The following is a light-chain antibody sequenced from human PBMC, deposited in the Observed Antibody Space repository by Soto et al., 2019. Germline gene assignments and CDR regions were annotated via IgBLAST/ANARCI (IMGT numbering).Light chain of an antibody. CDR3: QQFYYYPHT. V-gene: IGKV1-5*01. CDR1: QDISTY. J-gene: IGKJ2*01. CDR2: GAS. Sequence: RLTQSPSSLSASVGDTVTISCRASQDISTYLAWYQQKPGKAPTLLIFGASSLHNGVPPRFAGSGSGSEFTLTINNLQPEDFAIYYCQQFYYYPHTFGQGTKLEVK.